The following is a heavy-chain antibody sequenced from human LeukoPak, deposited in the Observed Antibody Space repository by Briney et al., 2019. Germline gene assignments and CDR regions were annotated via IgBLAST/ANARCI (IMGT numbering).Heavy chain of an antibody. CDR1: GGTFSSYA. Sequence: SVKVSCKASGGTFSSYAISWVRQAPGQGLEWMGGIIPIFGTANYAQKFRGRVTITADKSTRTAYMELSSLRSEDTAVYYCARDFGVGAFDYWGQGTLVTVSS. CDR3: ARDFGVGAFDY. J-gene: IGHJ4*02. V-gene: IGHV1-69*06. CDR2: IIPIFGTA. D-gene: IGHD3-3*01.